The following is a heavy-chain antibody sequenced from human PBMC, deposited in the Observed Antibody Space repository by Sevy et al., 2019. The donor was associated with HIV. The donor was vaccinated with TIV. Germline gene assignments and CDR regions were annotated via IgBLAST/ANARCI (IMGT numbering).Heavy chain of an antibody. CDR2: IRYDGSNK. CDR1: GFTFSSYG. Sequence: GGSLRLSCAASGFTFSSYGMHWVRQAPGKGLEWVAFIRYDGSNKYYADSVKGRLTISRDNSKNRLYLQMNNLRAEDTAVYYCAKGTGIAVAGIYEYWGQGTLVTVSS. J-gene: IGHJ4*02. D-gene: IGHD6-19*01. V-gene: IGHV3-30*02. CDR3: AKGTGIAVAGIYEY.